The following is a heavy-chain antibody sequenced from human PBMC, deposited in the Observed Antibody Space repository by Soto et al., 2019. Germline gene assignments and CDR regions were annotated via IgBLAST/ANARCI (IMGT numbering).Heavy chain of an antibody. J-gene: IGHJ3*02. CDR2: IFYSGST. Sequence: QVQLQESGPGLVKPSETLSLTCTVSGGSISAFYWSWIRQPPGKGLEWIGYIFYSGSTSYNPSLKSRVTISEDTSKNQFSLRLTCVTAADTAVYYCARGGSYYDDAFDIWGQGTLVTVSS. CDR3: ARGGSYYDDAFDI. CDR1: GGSISAFY. V-gene: IGHV4-59*01. D-gene: IGHD3-10*01.